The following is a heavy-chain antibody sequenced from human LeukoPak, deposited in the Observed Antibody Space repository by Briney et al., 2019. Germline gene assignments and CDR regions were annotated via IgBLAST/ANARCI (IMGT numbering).Heavy chain of an antibody. CDR1: GGSISSSSIY. J-gene: IGHJ4*02. CDR3: ARHPGRLFDY. V-gene: IGHV4-39*01. CDR2: IYYSGNT. Sequence: SETLSLTCTVSGGSISSSSIYWGWLRQPPGKGLEGIGSIYYSGNTYYNPSLKSRASISVDTSKNQFSLKLSSVTAAPTTAYYCARHPGRLFDYWGQGTLVTVSS.